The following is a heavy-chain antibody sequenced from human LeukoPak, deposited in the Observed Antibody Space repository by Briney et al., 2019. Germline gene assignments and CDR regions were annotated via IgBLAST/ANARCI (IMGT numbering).Heavy chain of an antibody. CDR1: GFTVSSNY. V-gene: IGHV3-66*04. CDR2: IYSGGGT. J-gene: IGHJ4*02. CDR3: AGQYHDVLTGYRPLDY. D-gene: IGHD3-9*01. Sequence: PGGSLRLSCAASGFTVSSNYMSWVRQAPGKGLEWVSVIYSGGGTYYADSVKGRFTISRDNSKNTLFLQMNSLRAEDTAVYYCAGQYHDVLTGYRPLDYWGQGTLVTVSS.